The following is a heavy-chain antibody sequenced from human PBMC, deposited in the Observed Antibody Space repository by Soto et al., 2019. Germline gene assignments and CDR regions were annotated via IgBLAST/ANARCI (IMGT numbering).Heavy chain of an antibody. J-gene: IGHJ4*02. V-gene: IGHV3-23*01. Sequence: GGSLRLSCAASGFTFSNYAMNWVRQAAGMGLEWVSVISGSGGSADYADSVQGRFTISRDNSKNTLYLQMNSLRAEDTAVYYCAKNRGYCSGGSCYFDYWGQGALVTVSS. CDR3: AKNRGYCSGGSCYFDY. CDR2: ISGSGGSA. CDR1: GFTFSNYA. D-gene: IGHD2-15*01.